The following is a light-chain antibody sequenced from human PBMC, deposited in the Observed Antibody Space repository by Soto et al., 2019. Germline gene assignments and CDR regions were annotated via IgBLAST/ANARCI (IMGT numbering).Light chain of an antibody. Sequence: EIVLTQSPGTLSLSPGERATLSCRASQSVSSSFLAWYQQKPGQAPRLLIYGASNRAYGIPDRFSGSGSGTDFTLTISRLEPVDFAVYYCQLYTTTPPITFGGGTKVEIK. J-gene: IGKJ4*01. CDR1: QSVSSSF. V-gene: IGKV3-20*01. CDR2: GAS. CDR3: QLYTTTPPIT.